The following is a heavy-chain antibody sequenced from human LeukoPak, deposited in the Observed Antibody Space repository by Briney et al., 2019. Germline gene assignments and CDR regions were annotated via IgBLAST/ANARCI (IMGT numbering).Heavy chain of an antibody. J-gene: IGHJ4*02. CDR1: GGTFNSYA. Sequence: ASVKVSCKASGGTFNSYAISWVRQAPGQGLEWMGRIIPIFNTADYAQKFQGRVTITTDESTSTAYMELSSLRSEDTAVYYCARDRDYGSGSYRFDYWGQGTLVTVPS. CDR2: IIPIFNTA. D-gene: IGHD3-10*01. V-gene: IGHV1-69*05. CDR3: ARDRDYGSGSYRFDY.